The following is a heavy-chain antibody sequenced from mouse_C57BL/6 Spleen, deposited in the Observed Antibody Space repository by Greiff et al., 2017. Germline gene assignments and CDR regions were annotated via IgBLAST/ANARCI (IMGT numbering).Heavy chain of an antibody. CDR3: ARDDGSLMDY. D-gene: IGHD2-3*01. Sequence: EVKLQESGPELVKPGASVKISCKASGYSFTGYYMNWVKQSPEKSLEWIGEINPSTGGTTYNQKFKAKATLTVDKSSSTAYMQLKSLTSEDSAVYYCARDDGSLMDYWGQGTSVTVSS. V-gene: IGHV1-42*01. CDR2: INPSTGGT. J-gene: IGHJ4*01. CDR1: GYSFTGYY.